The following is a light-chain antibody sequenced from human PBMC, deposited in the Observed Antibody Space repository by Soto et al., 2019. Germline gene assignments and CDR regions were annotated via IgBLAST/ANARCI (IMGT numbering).Light chain of an antibody. CDR2: LAS. CDR3: QQSSTTPQT. CDR1: QSISTY. V-gene: IGKV1-39*01. Sequence: DIQMTQSPSSLSASVGDRVTITCRASQSISTYLSWYQQKPGKAPKLLINLASTLQSGVPSRFSGSGSGTSFTLAISSLQPEDFATYYCQQSSTTPQTFGGGDQGGDRT. J-gene: IGKJ4*01.